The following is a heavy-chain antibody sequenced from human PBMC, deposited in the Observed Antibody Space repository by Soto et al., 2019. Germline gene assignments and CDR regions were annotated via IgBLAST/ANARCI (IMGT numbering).Heavy chain of an antibody. CDR2: IIPILGIA. V-gene: IGHV1-69*02. CDR1: GGTFSSYT. D-gene: IGHD4-17*01. CDR3: ARASVRYGDYAFDY. Sequence: ASVKVSCKASGGTFSSYTISWVRQAPGQGLEWMGRIIPILGIANYAQKFQGRVTITADKSTSTAYMELSSLRSEDMAVYYCARASVRYGDYAFDYWGQGTMVTVSS. J-gene: IGHJ4*02.